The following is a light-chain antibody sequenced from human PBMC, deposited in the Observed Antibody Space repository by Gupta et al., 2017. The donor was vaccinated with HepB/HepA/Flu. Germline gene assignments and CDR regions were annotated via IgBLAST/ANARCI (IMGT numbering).Light chain of an antibody. CDR2: GAS. CDR3: QQYDNWPFT. J-gene: IGKJ3*01. Sequence: LVLPQSPATLSVSPGERATLSCRASQSVSSNLAWYQQKPGQAPRLLIYGASTRATGIPARFSGSGSGTEFTLTISSLQSEDFAVYYCQQYDNWPFTFGHGTKVDI. V-gene: IGKV3-15*01. CDR1: QSVSSN.